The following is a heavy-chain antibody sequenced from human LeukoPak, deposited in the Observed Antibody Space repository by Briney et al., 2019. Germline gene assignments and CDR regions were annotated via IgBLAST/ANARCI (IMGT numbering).Heavy chain of an antibody. CDR2: IKQDGSEK. CDR1: GFTFSSYW. Sequence: GGSLRLSCAASGFTFSSYWMSWVRQAPGKGLEWVANIKQDGSEKYYVDSVKGRFTISRDNSKNTLYLQMNSLRAEDTAVYYCARGSRFVLPRPDYWGQGTLVTVSS. V-gene: IGHV3-7*01. CDR3: ARGSRFVLPRPDY. D-gene: IGHD3-16*01. J-gene: IGHJ4*02.